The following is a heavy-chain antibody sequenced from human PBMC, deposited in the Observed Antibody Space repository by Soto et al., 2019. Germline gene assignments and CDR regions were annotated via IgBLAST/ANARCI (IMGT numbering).Heavy chain of an antibody. Sequence: ASVKVSCRASGYTFTSYYIHWVRQAPGQGLEWMGIINPSGGSTSYAQRFQGRVTMTRDTSTSTVYMELSSLRSEDTAVYYCAIYTDYGDYSSYFDYWGQGTLVTVSS. CDR1: GYTFTSYY. J-gene: IGHJ4*02. CDR3: AIYTDYGDYSSYFDY. V-gene: IGHV1-46*03. D-gene: IGHD4-17*01. CDR2: INPSGGST.